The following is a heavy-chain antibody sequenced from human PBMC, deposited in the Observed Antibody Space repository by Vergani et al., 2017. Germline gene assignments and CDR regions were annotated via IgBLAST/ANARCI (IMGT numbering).Heavy chain of an antibody. D-gene: IGHD4-23*01. CDR1: GGSTSSYY. J-gene: IGHJ4*02. CDR3: ARSRSPYYGGNDY. V-gene: IGHV4-59*01. CDR2: IYYSGST. Sequence: QVQLQESGPGLVKPSETLPLTCTVSGGSTSSYYWSWIRQPPGKGLEWIGYIYYSGSTNYNPSLKSRVTISVDTSKNQFSLKLSSVTAADTAVYYCARSRSPYYGGNDYWGQGTLVTVSS.